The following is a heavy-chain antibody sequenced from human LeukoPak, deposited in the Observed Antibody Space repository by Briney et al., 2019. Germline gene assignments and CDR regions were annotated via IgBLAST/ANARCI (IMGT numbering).Heavy chain of an antibody. D-gene: IGHD3-3*01. V-gene: IGHV4-59*01. J-gene: IGHJ5*02. Sequence: SETLSLTCTVSGGSISSYYWSWIRQPPGKGLEWIGYIYYSGSTNYNPSLKSRVTISVDTSKNQFSLKLSSVTAADTAVYYCARVVHQYYDFWSGYPDNWLDPWGQGTLVTVSS. CDR1: GGSISSYY. CDR2: IYYSGST. CDR3: ARVVHQYYDFWSGYPDNWLDP.